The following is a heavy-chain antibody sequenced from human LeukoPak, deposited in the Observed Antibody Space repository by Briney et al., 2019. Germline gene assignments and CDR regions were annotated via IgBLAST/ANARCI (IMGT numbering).Heavy chain of an antibody. CDR2: ISAYNGNT. V-gene: IGHV1-18*01. CDR1: GYTVTTYG. D-gene: IGHD3-10*01. J-gene: IGHJ4*02. CDR3: ARGATMGLFLWFGEFQFDY. Sequence: ASVKVSCKASGYTVTTYGISWVRQAPGQGLEWMGWISAYNGNTNYAQKLQGRVTMTTDTSTSTAYMELRSLRSDDPAVYSCARGATMGLFLWFGEFQFDYWGQGTLVTVSS.